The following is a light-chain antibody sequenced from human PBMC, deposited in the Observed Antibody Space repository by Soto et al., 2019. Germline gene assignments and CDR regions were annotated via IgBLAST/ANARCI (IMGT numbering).Light chain of an antibody. V-gene: IGKV1-5*01. Sequence: IQMTQYPSPLSSSVGDRVTITCRASQTIRTRLAWYQQKPGKAPKLLIYDASTLESGVPSRFSGSGSETDFTLTISCLQPDDFATYYCQQYTSFSRTFGQGTKVAIK. CDR3: QQYTSFSRT. CDR2: DAS. CDR1: QTIRTR. J-gene: IGKJ1*01.